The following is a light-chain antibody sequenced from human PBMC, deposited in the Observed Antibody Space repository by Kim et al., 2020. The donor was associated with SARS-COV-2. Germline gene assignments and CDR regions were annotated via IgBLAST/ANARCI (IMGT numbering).Light chain of an antibody. CDR3: QKYNSAPHGWT. V-gene: IGKV1-27*01. Sequence: DIQMTQSPSSLSASVGDRVTITCRASQGISNYLAWYQQKPGKVPKLLIYAASALQSGVPSRLSGSASGTDFTLTISSLQPEGVATYYCQKYNSAPHGWTLGRGTKVDIK. CDR2: AAS. CDR1: QGISNY. J-gene: IGKJ1*01.